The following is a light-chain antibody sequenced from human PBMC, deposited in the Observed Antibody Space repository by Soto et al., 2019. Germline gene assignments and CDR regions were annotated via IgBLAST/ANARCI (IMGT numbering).Light chain of an antibody. CDR2: ENN. V-gene: IGLV1-51*02. CDR3: GTWDSILSVV. J-gene: IGLJ2*01. Sequence: QSVLTQPPSVSAAPGQKVTVSCSGSSSNIGNNYVSWYQQLPGTAPKLLIYENNKRPSGIPDRFSGSKSGTSATLGITGLQTGDEADYYCGTWDSILSVVFGGGTKLTVL. CDR1: SSNIGNNY.